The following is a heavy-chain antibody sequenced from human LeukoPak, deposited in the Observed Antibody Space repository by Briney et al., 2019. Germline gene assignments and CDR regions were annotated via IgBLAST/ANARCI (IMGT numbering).Heavy chain of an antibody. J-gene: IGHJ5*02. V-gene: IGHV4-31*03. Sequence: SETLSLTCTVSGGSISSGGYYWSWTRQHPGKGLEWIGYIYYSGSTYYNPSLKSRVTISVDTSKNQFSLKLSSVTAADTAVYYCARAAYGSTRFDPWGQGTLVTVSS. CDR3: ARAAYGSTRFDP. CDR2: IYYSGST. CDR1: GGSISSGGYY. D-gene: IGHD3-10*01.